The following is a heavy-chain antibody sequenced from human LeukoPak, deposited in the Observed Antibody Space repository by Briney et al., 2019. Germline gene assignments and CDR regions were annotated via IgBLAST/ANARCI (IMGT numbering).Heavy chain of an antibody. V-gene: IGHV4-59*08. CDR3: AGRGASLFDY. CDR1: GGSISSYY. D-gene: IGHD3-16*01. J-gene: IGHJ4*02. Sequence: PSETLSLTCTVSGGSISSYYWSWIRQPPGKGLEWIGYIYYSGSTNYNPSLKSRVTITVDTSKNQFSLKLSSVTAADTAVYYCAGRGASLFDYWGQGTLVTVSS. CDR2: IYYSGST.